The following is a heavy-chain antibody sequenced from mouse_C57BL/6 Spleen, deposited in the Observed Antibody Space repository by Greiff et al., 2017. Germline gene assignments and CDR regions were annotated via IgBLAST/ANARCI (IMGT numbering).Heavy chain of an antibody. CDR2: ISSGSSTI. CDR1: GFTFSDYG. V-gene: IGHV5-17*01. CDR3: ARKDGSLYAMDY. D-gene: IGHD1-1*01. J-gene: IGHJ4*01. Sequence: EVKVVESGGGLVKPGGSLKLSCAASGFTFSDYGMHWVRQAPEKGLEWVAYISSGSSTIYYADTVKGRFTISRDNATNTLFLQMTSLRSEDTAMYYCARKDGSLYAMDYWGQGTSDTVSS.